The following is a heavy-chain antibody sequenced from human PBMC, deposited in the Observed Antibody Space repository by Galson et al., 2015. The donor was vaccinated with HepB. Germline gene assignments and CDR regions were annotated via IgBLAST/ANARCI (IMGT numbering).Heavy chain of an antibody. CDR2: ISSSGSTI. J-gene: IGHJ6*02. V-gene: IGHV3-11*01. CDR3: ATLKATDYDFWSGYPGGMDV. CDR1: GFTFSDYY. Sequence: SLRLSCAASGFTFSDYYMSWIRQAPGKGLEWVSHISSSGSTIYYADSVKGRFTISRDNAKNSLYLQMNSLRAEDTAVYYCATLKATDYDFWSGYPGGMDVWGQGTTVTVSS. D-gene: IGHD3-3*01.